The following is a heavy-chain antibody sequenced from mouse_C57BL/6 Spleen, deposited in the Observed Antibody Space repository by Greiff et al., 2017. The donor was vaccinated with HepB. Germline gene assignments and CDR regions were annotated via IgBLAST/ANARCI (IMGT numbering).Heavy chain of an antibody. CDR1: GFTFSSYT. CDR3: ARQEVYFDY. V-gene: IGHV5-9*01. J-gene: IGHJ2*01. CDR2: ISGGGGNT. Sequence: VESGGGLVKPGGSLKLSCAASGFTFSSYTMSWVRQTPEKRLEWVATISGGGGNTYYPDSVKGRFNISRDNAKNTLYLQMSSLRSEDTALYYCARQEVYFDYWGQGTTLTVSS.